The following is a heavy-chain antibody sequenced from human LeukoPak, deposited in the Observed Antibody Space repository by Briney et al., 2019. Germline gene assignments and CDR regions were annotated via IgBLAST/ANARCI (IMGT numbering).Heavy chain of an antibody. Sequence: SETLSLTCTVSGGSTSSGSDYWRWLRQPAGKGLEWIGRIYSSGSTHYNPSLKSRVTMSIDTSKNQFSLKLSAVTAADTAVYYCARGLPIDNWGQGTLVTVSS. CDR1: GGSTSSGSDY. J-gene: IGHJ4*02. V-gene: IGHV4-61*02. CDR3: ARGLPIDN. CDR2: IYSSGST.